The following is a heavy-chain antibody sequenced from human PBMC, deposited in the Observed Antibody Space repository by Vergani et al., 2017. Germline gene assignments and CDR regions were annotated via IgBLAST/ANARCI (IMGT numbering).Heavy chain of an antibody. Sequence: QLQLQESGPGLVKPSETLTLTCTVSGGSISSSSYYWGWIRQPPGKGLEWIGSISSSGSPYYNPTLKSRLAFSVDTSKNLFSLRLKSVTATDTGMYYCARXVGPSAIADGYHVWGQGTMVTVS. CDR2: ISSSGSP. J-gene: IGHJ3*01. CDR3: ARXVGPSAIADGYHV. CDR1: GGSISSSSYY. D-gene: IGHD3-10*01. V-gene: IGHV4-39*02.